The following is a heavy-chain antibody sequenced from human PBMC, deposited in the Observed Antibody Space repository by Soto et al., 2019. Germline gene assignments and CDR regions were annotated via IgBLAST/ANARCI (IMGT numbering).Heavy chain of an antibody. CDR2: IDYSGST. J-gene: IGHJ4*02. CDR1: GGSINSGDYY. CDR3: ACGAQERGYSGPFDY. V-gene: IGHV4-31*03. D-gene: IGHD5-12*01. Sequence: QVQLQESGPGLVKPSQTLSLTCTVSGGSINSGDYYWSWIRQHPGQGLEWIGYIDYSGSTYYNPSLKSRVTISVDTSKNQLSLKLSSVTAADTAVYYCACGAQERGYSGPFDYWGQGTLVTVSS.